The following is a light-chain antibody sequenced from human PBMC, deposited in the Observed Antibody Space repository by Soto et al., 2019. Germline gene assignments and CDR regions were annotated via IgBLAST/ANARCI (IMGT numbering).Light chain of an antibody. CDR3: QKFNKWPWT. Sequence: EIVMTQSPVTLSVSPGERATLSCRASESVGSNLAWYQQKPGQPPRLLIYDASTRATGVPPRFSGSGSGTEFTLTISNLQSEDVAIYFCQKFNKWPWTFGQGTKVESK. CDR1: ESVGSN. V-gene: IGKV3-15*01. CDR2: DAS. J-gene: IGKJ1*01.